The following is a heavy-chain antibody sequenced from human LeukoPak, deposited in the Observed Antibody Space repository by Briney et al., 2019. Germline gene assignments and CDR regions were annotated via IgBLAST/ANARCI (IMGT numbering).Heavy chain of an antibody. V-gene: IGHV4-59*01. D-gene: IGHD4-17*01. Sequence: SETLSLTCTASGDSISAYYWSWIRQPPGKGLEWIGYIYYSGSTYYNASLKSRVTISLDTSKNQFSLKLISVTAADTAVYYCARAGSTVIHYWGQGTLVTVSS. J-gene: IGHJ4*02. CDR1: GDSISAYY. CDR3: ARAGSTVIHY. CDR2: IYYSGST.